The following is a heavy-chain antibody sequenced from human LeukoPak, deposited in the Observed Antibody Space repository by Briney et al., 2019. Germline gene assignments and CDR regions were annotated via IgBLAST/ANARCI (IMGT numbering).Heavy chain of an antibody. CDR1: GFTFGDYA. D-gene: IGHD2-2*01. J-gene: IGHJ4*02. CDR3: TRAPHPRCSSSGCYLDY. CDR2: IQAKAYGGAT. V-gene: IGHV3-49*04. Sequence: GGSLRLSCSTSGFTFGDYAMSWVRRAPGKGLEGVGFIQAKAYGGATKYAASVNGRFSISRDDSQSIANLQMNDLKTEDTAVYYCTRAPHPRCSSSGCYLDYWGQGTLVTVSS.